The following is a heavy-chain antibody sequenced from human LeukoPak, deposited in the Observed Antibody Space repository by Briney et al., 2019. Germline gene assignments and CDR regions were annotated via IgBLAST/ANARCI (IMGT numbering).Heavy chain of an antibody. J-gene: IGHJ6*02. D-gene: IGHD6-19*01. CDR2: IDRSGATA. CDR1: GFIFSDHY. CDR3: GLSSMNPSYYYGIDV. Sequence: NPGGSLRLSCAASGFIFSDHYMTWIRQAPGKGLDWVSYIDRSGATAFYADSVKGRFTMSRDNARNSLHLQMNDLRPEDSAVYYCGLSSMNPSYYYGIDVWGQGTTVRVSS. V-gene: IGHV3-11*01.